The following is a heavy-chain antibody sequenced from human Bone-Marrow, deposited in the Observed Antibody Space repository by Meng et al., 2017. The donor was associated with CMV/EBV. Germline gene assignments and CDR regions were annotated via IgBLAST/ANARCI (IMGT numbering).Heavy chain of an antibody. Sequence: GGSLRLSCAASGFTFSSYAMHWVRQAPGKGLEWVAVISYDGSNKYYADSVKGRFTISRDNSKNTLFLQMNSLRAEDTAAFYCAKRDTTKYFDSWGQGSLVTVSS. J-gene: IGHJ4*02. CDR2: ISYDGSNK. CDR1: GFTFSSYA. V-gene: IGHV3-30-3*02. CDR3: AKRDTTKYFDS. D-gene: IGHD5-18*01.